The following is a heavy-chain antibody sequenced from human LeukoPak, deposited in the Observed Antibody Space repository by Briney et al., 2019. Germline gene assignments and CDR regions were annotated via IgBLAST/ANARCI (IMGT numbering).Heavy chain of an antibody. Sequence: KTSETLSLTCTVSGGSISSYYWSWIRQPPGKGLEWIGYIYYSGRTNYNPSLKSRVTISVDTTKNHFSMNLSSVTAADTGMYYCARGLGRCYSSICDYFNYWGQGTLVTVSS. V-gene: IGHV4-59*08. CDR2: IYYSGRT. J-gene: IGHJ4*02. CDR1: GGSISSYY. D-gene: IGHD2-15*01. CDR3: ARGLGRCYSSICDYFNY.